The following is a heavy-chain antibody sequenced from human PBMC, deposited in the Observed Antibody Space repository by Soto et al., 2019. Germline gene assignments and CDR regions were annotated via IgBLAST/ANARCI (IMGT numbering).Heavy chain of an antibody. V-gene: IGHV4-59*01. CDR2: IYYSGST. CDR3: ARARRDGYNGDDFDY. D-gene: IGHD2-21*01. Sequence: PSETLSLTCTVSGGSISSYYWSWLRQPPGKGLEWIGYIYYSGSTNYNPSLKSRVTISVDTSKNQFSLKLSSVTAADTAVYYCARARRDGYNGDDFDYWGQGTLVTVSS. CDR1: GGSISSYY. J-gene: IGHJ4*02.